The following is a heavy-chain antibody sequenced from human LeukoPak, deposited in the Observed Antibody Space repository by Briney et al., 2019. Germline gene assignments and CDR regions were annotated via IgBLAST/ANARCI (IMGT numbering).Heavy chain of an antibody. J-gene: IGHJ4*02. CDR2: IYYSGRT. D-gene: IGHD2-2*02. CDR3: ATDSPYCSSTSCYTE. CDR1: GGSISSGDYY. Sequence: SETLYLTCTVSGGSISSGDYYWSWIRQPPGTGLEWIGYIYYSGRTYYNPSLKSRVTISVDTSKNQFSLKLSSVTAADTAVYYCATDSPYCSSTSCYTEWGQGTLVTVSS. V-gene: IGHV4-30-4*02.